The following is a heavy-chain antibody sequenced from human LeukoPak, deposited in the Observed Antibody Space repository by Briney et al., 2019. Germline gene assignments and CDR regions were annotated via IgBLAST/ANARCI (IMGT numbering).Heavy chain of an antibody. J-gene: IGHJ4*02. CDR3: ARSQNYYGSGDY. V-gene: IGHV4-61*03. CDR2: IYYTGKT. Sequence: SETLSLTCTVSGDSVSNGNYYWSRLRQPPGKALEWIGYIYYTGKTYYNPSLEGRVTILVDTSRNHFSVKLSSVTAADTAVYYCARSQNYYGSGDYWSQGTLVTVSS. CDR1: GDSVSNGNYY. D-gene: IGHD3-10*01.